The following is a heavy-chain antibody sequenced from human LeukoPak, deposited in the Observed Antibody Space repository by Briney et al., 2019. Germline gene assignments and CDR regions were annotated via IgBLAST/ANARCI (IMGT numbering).Heavy chain of an antibody. CDR1: AFTFSSHS. CDR2: ISYDGSNK. D-gene: IGHD3-3*01. Sequence: PGGSLRLSCAASAFTFSSHSMHWVRQAPGKGLEWVAVISYDGSNKYYADSVKGRFTISRDSSKNTLFLQMNSLRAEDTAVYYCAREVGVAHFDYWGQGTLVTVSS. V-gene: IGHV3-30-3*01. J-gene: IGHJ4*02. CDR3: AREVGVAHFDY.